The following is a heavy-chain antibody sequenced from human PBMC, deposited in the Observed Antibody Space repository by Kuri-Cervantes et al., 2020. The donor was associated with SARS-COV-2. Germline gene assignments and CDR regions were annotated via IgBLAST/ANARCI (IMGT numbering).Heavy chain of an antibody. CDR1: XXXXSSYS. J-gene: IGHJ6*03. D-gene: IGHD3-22*01. Sequence: GGSLRXXXAXXXXXXSSYSXXWVRXAPGTWLEWXXYISXSSSXXXYADSVKGXXXISRXXAKNSLXXQXNSLRAXDTAXXYCSXXYGXXGSLXXYYYMDVWGKGTTVTVSS. V-gene: IGHV3-48*01. CDR3: SXXYGXXGSLXXYYYMDV. CDR2: ISXSSSXX.